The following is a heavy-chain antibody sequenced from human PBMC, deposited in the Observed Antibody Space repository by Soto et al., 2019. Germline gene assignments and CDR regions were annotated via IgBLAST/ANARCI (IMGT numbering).Heavy chain of an antibody. D-gene: IGHD3-22*01. CDR1: EFTFSSYW. J-gene: IGHJ3*02. CDR3: ARIMIVVVIIEHDAFDI. CDR2: INQDGSEK. V-gene: IGHV3-7*05. Sequence: EVQLVESGGGLVQPGGSLRLSGAASEFTFSSYWMTWVRQAPGRGLEWVASINQDGSEKYYVDSVKGRFTISRDNAKNSLYLQMNYLRAEDTAVFYCARIMIVVVIIEHDAFDIWGQGTMVTVSS.